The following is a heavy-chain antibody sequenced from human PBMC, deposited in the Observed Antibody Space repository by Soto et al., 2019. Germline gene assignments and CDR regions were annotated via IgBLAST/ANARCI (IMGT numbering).Heavy chain of an antibody. CDR2: IKSKTDGGTT. CDR3: TADYDLEWLPFDY. V-gene: IGHV3-15*01. CDR1: GFTFSNAW. J-gene: IGHJ4*02. Sequence: EVQLVESGGGLVQPGGSLRLSCAASGFTFSNAWMSWVRQAPGKGLEWVGRIKSKTDGGTTDYAAPVKGRFTISRDDSKNTLYLQMNSLKTEDTAVYYCTADYDLEWLPFDYWGQGTLVTVSS. D-gene: IGHD3-3*01.